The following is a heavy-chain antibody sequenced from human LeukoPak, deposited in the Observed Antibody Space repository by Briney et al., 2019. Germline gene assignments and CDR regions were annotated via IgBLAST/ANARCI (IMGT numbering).Heavy chain of an antibody. CDR2: INHSGST. CDR1: GGSLSDYY. J-gene: IGHJ6*03. Sequence: SETLSLTCAVYGGSLSDYYWSWIRQPPGKGLEWIGEINHSGSTNYNPSLKSRVTISLDTSKNQFSLKLSTVTAADTAVYYCASQVRLERRYYYYYMDVWDKGTTVTVSS. CDR3: ASQVRLERRYYYYYMDV. V-gene: IGHV4-34*01. D-gene: IGHD1-1*01.